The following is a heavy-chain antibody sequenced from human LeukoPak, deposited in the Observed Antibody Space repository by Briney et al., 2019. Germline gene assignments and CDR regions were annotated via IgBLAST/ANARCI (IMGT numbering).Heavy chain of an antibody. V-gene: IGHV1-8*01. CDR2: MNPNSGTT. Sequence: ASVKVSCKTSRYTFTSYDINWVRQATGQGLEWMGRMNPNSGTTAYAQNFQGRVTMTRNTSISTAYMELSSLRSEDTAVYYCARPRFPYYRLSGPDYYYMDVWGKGATVTVSS. CDR1: RYTFTSYD. D-gene: IGHD3-10*01. CDR3: ARPRFPYYRLSGPDYYYMDV. J-gene: IGHJ6*03.